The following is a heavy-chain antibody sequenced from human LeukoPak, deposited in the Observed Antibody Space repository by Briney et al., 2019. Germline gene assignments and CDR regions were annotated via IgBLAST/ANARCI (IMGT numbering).Heavy chain of an antibody. CDR1: GGSISSYY. V-gene: IGHV4-59*01. Sequence: SETLSLTCTVSGGSISSYYWSWIRQPPGKGLEWIGYIYYSGSTNYNPSLKSRVTISVDTSKNQFSLKLSSVTAADTAVYYCARDNLNWFDPWGQGTLSPSPQ. CDR2: IYYSGST. CDR3: ARDNLNWFDP. J-gene: IGHJ5*02.